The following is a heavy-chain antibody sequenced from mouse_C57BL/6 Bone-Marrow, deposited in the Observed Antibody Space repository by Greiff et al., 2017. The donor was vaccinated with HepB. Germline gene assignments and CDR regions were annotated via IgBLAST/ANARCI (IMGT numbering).Heavy chain of an antibody. CDR1: GYTFTSYG. Sequence: VKLQESGAELARPGASVKLSCKASGYTFTSYGISWVKQRTGQGLEWIGEIYPRSGNTYYNEKFKGKATFTADTSSNTAYMQLSSLTTEDSAIYYCARSGNYGSSYLDYWGQGTTLTVSS. J-gene: IGHJ2*01. CDR2: IYPRSGNT. V-gene: IGHV1-81*01. D-gene: IGHD1-1*01. CDR3: ARSGNYGSSYLDY.